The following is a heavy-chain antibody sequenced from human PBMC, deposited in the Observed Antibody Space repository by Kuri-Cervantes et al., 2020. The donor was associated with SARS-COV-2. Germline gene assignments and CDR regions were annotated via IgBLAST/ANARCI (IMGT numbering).Heavy chain of an antibody. V-gene: IGHV4-59*12. CDR3: ARDRGAYCSSTSCYFGWFDP. CDR1: GGSISSYY. Sequence: GSLRLSCTVSGGSISSYYWSWIRQPPGKGLEWIGYIYHSGSTYYNPSLKSRVTISVDRSKNQFSLKLSSVTAADTAVYYCARDRGAYCSSTSCYFGWFDPWGQGTLVTVSS. J-gene: IGHJ5*02. D-gene: IGHD2-2*01. CDR2: IYHSGST.